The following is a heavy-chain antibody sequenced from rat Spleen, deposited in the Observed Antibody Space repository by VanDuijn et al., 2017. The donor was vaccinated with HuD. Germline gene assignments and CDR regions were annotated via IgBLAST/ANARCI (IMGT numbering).Heavy chain of an antibody. CDR1: GFTFSNYG. CDR2: ISYDGGST. Sequence: EVQLVESGGGLVQPGRSMKLSCAASGFTFSNYGMAWVRQAPKKGLEWVAYISYDGGSTYYRDPVKGRFTISRDNAKSTLYLQMDSLRSEETATYYCTTSPHYYDGTYYYVDVMDAWGQGASVTVSS. V-gene: IGHV5-20*01. D-gene: IGHD1-12*02. CDR3: TTSPHYYDGTYYYVDVMDA. J-gene: IGHJ4*01.